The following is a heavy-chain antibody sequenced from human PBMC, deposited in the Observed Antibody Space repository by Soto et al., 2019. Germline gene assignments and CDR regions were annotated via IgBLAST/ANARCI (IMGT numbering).Heavy chain of an antibody. CDR3: ARGEEYYDILTGYLSYGMDV. Sequence: PGGSLRLSCAASGFTFSSYWMHWVRQAPGKGLVWVSRINSDGSSTSYADSVKGRFTISRDNAKNTLYLQMNSLRAEDTAVYYCARGEEYYDILTGYLSYGMDVWGQGTTVTVS. CDR1: GFTFSSYW. D-gene: IGHD3-9*01. CDR2: INSDGSST. J-gene: IGHJ6*02. V-gene: IGHV3-74*01.